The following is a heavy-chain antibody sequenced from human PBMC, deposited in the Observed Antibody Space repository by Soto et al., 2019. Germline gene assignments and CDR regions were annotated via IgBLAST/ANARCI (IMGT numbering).Heavy chain of an antibody. J-gene: IGHJ3*02. D-gene: IGHD3-22*01. Sequence: SLRLSCAASGFTFSSYEMNWVRRAPGKGLEWVSYISSSGSTIYYADSVKGRFTISRDNAKNSLYLQMNSLRAEDTAVYYCARDDSSGYYYLSGAFDIWGQGTMVTVSS. V-gene: IGHV3-48*03. CDR1: GFTFSSYE. CDR2: ISSSGSTI. CDR3: ARDDSSGYYYLSGAFDI.